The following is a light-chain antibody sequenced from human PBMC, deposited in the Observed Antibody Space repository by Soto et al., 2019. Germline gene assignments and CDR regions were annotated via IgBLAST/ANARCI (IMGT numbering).Light chain of an antibody. Sequence: DIQMTQSSSSLSASVGDRVTITCRASQGTSNYLAWYQQKPGKVPKLLIYAASTLQSGVPSRFRGSGSGTYFTLTINSLQPEDVATYYCQKYNSAPTWTYGQGTKVEIK. J-gene: IGKJ1*01. CDR1: QGTSNY. CDR3: QKYNSAPTWT. CDR2: AAS. V-gene: IGKV1-27*01.